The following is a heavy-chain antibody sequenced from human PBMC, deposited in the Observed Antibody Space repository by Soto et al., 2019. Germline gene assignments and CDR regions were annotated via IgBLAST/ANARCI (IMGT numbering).Heavy chain of an antibody. Sequence: EVQLVESGGGLVQPGGSLRLSCAASGFTLSSYWMHWVRQAPGKGLAWVSRINSDGSSTDYADSVKGRFTISSDNAKNTLYLQMNSLRAEDTAVYYCAVAVGGTINPLDAWCQGTLLTVSS. CDR2: INSDGSST. D-gene: IGHD6-19*01. J-gene: IGHJ5*02. CDR1: GFTLSSYW. V-gene: IGHV3-74*01. CDR3: AVAVGGTINPLDA.